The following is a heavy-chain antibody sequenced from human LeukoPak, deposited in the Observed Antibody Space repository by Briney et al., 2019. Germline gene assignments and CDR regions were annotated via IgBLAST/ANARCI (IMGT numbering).Heavy chain of an antibody. V-gene: IGHV4-39*07. CDR3: ARDEYDFWSGYFT. CDR1: SGSVSNSHYY. J-gene: IGHJ5*02. Sequence: PSETLSLTCTVSSGSVSNSHYYWAWVRQPPGKGLEWLGSIFYSGNTHYNPSLKSRVTISLDTSKNQFSLKLSSVTAADTAVYYCARDEYDFWSGYFTWGQGILVTVSS. D-gene: IGHD3-3*01. CDR2: IFYSGNT.